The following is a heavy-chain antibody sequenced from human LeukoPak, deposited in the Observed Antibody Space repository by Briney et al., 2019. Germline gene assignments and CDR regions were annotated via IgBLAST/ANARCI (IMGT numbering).Heavy chain of an antibody. D-gene: IGHD3-9*01. V-gene: IGHV3-20*01. Sequence: RGSLRLSCAASGFTFSSYSMNWVRQAPGKGLEWVSGINWNGGSTGYADSVKGRFTISRDNAKNSLYLQMNSLRAEDTALYHCARQRRNPDYDILTGYWDDAFDIWGQGTMVTVSS. CDR2: INWNGGST. CDR3: ARQRRNPDYDILTGYWDDAFDI. J-gene: IGHJ3*02. CDR1: GFTFSSYS.